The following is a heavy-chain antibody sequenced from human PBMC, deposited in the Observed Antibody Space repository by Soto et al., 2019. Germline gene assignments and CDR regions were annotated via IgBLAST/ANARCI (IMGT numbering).Heavy chain of an antibody. D-gene: IGHD1-1*01. CDR2: ISYDGSNK. CDR3: AKDPSRSAGTADY. V-gene: IGHV3-30*18. Sequence: GGSLRLSCAASGFTFSSYGMHWVRQAPGKGLEWVAVISYDGSNKYYADSVKGRLTISRDNSKNTLYLQMNGLRAEDTAVYYCAKDPSRSAGTADYWGQGTLVTVSS. J-gene: IGHJ4*02. CDR1: GFTFSSYG.